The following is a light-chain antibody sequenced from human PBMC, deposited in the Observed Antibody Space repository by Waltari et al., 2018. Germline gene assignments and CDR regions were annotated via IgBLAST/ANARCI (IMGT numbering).Light chain of an antibody. CDR2: DVS. J-gene: IGLJ1*01. CDR1: SSGVGGYHY. Sequence: QSALTQPASVSGSPGPSLTISCTGTSSGVGGYHYFSWYQQHPGKAPKLMIYDVSKRPSGVSNRFSGSKSGNTASLTISGLQAEDEADYYCSSYTSSSTPWVFGTGTKVTVL. CDR3: SSYTSSSTPWV. V-gene: IGLV2-14*01.